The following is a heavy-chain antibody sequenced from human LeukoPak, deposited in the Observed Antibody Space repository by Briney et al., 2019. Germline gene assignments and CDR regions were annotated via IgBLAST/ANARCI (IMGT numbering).Heavy chain of an antibody. CDR2: MWTSWST. CDR3: ARGPRFRSGSDCYGWFDP. J-gene: IGHJ5*02. CDR1: GGSISTYY. D-gene: IGHD2-21*02. V-gene: IGHV4-4*07. Sequence: SETLSLTCTVSGGSISTYYWSWIRQPAGKGLEWIGRMWTSWSTNYNPSLKSRVTMSVDTSKSQFSLKLSSVTAADTAVYYCARGPRFRSGSDCYGWFDPWGQGTLVTVSS.